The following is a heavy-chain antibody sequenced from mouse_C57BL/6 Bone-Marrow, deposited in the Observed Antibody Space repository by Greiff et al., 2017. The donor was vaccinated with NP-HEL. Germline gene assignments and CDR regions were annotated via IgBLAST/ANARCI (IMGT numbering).Heavy chain of an antibody. V-gene: IGHV1-55*01. J-gene: IGHJ4*01. CDR1: GYTFTSYW. CDR3: ARLLWLRRVYYYAMDY. Sequence: QVQLKQPGAELVKPGASVKMSCKASGYTFTSYWITWVKQRPGQGLEWIGDIYPGSGSTNYNEKFKSKATLTVDTSSSTAYMQLSSLTSEDSAVYYCARLLWLRRVYYYAMDYWGQGTSVTVSS. CDR2: IYPGSGST. D-gene: IGHD2-2*01.